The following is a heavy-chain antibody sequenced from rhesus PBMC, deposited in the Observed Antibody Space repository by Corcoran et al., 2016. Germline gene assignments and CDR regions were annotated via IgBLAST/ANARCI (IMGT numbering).Heavy chain of an antibody. CDR2: IYGSGGSN. CDR3: ASGYCSSTYCSSFDY. D-gene: IGHD2-15*01. CDR1: GGSISGYYS. V-gene: IGHV4S14*01. Sequence: QVQLQESGPGLVQPSETLSLTCAVSGGSISGYYSWDWLRPPPGKWLEWIGHIYGSGGSNYLNPSLKSRVTLSVDTSKNQFALQLRSVTAADTAVYYCASGYCSSTYCSSFDYWGQGVLVTVSS. J-gene: IGHJ4*01.